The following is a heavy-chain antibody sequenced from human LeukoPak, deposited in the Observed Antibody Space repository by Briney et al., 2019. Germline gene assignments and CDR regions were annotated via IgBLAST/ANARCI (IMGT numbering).Heavy chain of an antibody. CDR2: INWNSNNI. D-gene: IGHD3-22*01. J-gene: IGHJ4*02. CDR3: AKASSGYYSAILG. Sequence: PGGSLRLSCEVSGFTFDDYAMHWVPHAPGKGLEWVSGINWNSNNIDYADSVKGRFTISRDNGKNSLYLQMNSLRAEDTALYYCAKASSGYYSAILGWGQGTLVTVSS. CDR1: GFTFDDYA. V-gene: IGHV3-9*01.